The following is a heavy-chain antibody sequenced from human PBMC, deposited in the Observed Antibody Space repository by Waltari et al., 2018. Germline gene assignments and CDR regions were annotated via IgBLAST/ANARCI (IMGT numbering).Heavy chain of an antibody. CDR2: ISYGGGST. J-gene: IGHJ4*02. Sequence: EVQVLESGGGLGQPGGSLRLSCAVSGFTFSHYAMTWVRQAPGKGLEWVSAISYGGGSTYYADFVKGRFTISRDNSKNTLYLQMNSLRAEDTAVYYCAANGGYSSGYGVDYWGQGTLVTVSS. CDR3: AANGGYSSGYGVDY. V-gene: IGHV3-23*01. D-gene: IGHD5-18*01. CDR1: GFTFSHYA.